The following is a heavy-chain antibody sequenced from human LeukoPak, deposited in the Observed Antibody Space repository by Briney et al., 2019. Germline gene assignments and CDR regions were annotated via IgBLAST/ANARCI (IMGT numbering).Heavy chain of an antibody. CDR2: ISYDRSNK. CDR3: AKVGAMWDNWFDP. Sequence: GGSLRLSCAAAGFTFSSYGMHWVRQAPGKGLEWVAVISYDRSNKYYADSVKGRFTISRDNSKNTLYLQMNSLRAEDTAVYYCAKVGAMWDNWFDPWGQGTLVTVSS. V-gene: IGHV3-30*18. D-gene: IGHD1-26*01. J-gene: IGHJ5*02. CDR1: GFTFSSYG.